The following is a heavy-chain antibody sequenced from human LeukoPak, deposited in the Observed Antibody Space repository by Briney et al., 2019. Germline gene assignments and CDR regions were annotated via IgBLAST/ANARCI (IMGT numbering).Heavy chain of an antibody. CDR1: GGSISSYY. CDR2: IYYSGST. Sequence: SETLSLTCTVSGGSISSYYWSWIRQPPGKGLEWIGYIYYSGSTNYNPSLKSRVTISVDTSKNQFSLKLSSVTAADTAVYYCARDDLIDAFDIWGQGTVVTVSS. J-gene: IGHJ3*02. V-gene: IGHV4-59*01. CDR3: ARDDLIDAFDI.